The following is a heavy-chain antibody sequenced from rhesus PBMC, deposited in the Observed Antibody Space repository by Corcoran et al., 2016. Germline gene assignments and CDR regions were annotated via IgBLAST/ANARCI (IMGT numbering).Heavy chain of an antibody. J-gene: IGHJ4*01. V-gene: IGHV1-111*02. CDR3: ATDGESYWYGYFGY. Sequence: EVQLVQSGAEVKKPGASVKISCKASGYTFTDYSLHWVRHAPGKGLEWMGRVDPEDGEAIHEQEFHDRVTITADTFTVTAYMELSSLRSEDTAVYYCATDGESYWYGYFGYWGQGVLVTVSS. D-gene: IGHD2-21*01. CDR2: VDPEDGEA. CDR1: GYTFTDYS.